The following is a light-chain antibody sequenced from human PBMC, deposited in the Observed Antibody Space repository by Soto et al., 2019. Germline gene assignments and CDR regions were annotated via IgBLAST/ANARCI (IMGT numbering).Light chain of an antibody. CDR3: LLCCSACMGG. V-gene: IGKV3-20*01. CDR1: QSVSTNY. Sequence: EIVLTQSPGTLSLSPGVRPTLSCRASQSVSTNYLTWYQQKPGQAPRLLIYGASSRATGIPDRFSGSGSGTDFSLSIRWVESGDFGLYDLLLCCSACMGGLGRGTKVDIK. CDR2: GAS. J-gene: IGKJ4*02.